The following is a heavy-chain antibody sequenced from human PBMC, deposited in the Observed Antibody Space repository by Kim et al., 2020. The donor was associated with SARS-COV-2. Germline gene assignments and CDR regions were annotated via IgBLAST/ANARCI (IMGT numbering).Heavy chain of an antibody. Sequence: GGSLRLSCAASGFSFSLYAMHWVRQAPGKGLEWVAHISYDGMNEYYAESVRGRFTISRDNSKNTLYLLMNNLKVEDTALSYCARGARAFYIWCQGSMVTV. CDR3: ARGARAFYI. CDR1: GFSFSLYA. CDR2: ISYDGMNE. J-gene: IGHJ3*02. V-gene: IGHV3-30*04.